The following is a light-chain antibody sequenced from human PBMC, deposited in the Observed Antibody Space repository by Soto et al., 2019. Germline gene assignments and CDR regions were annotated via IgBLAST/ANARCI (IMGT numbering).Light chain of an antibody. J-gene: IGKJ1*01. V-gene: IGKV3-20*01. Sequence: EIVLTQSPGTLPLSPGERATLSCRASESVRSSYLAWYQQKPGQAPRLLMYGASSRTTGTPDRFSGSGSGTDFTLTIGSLEPEDFAVYYCQQYGGSPQTFGQGTKVEI. CDR2: GAS. CDR1: ESVRSSY. CDR3: QQYGGSPQT.